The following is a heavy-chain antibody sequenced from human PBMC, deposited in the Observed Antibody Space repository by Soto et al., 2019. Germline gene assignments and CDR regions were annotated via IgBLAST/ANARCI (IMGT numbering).Heavy chain of an antibody. D-gene: IGHD3-9*01. J-gene: IGHJ6*02. V-gene: IGHV3-48*03. Sequence: GGSLRLSCAASGFTFSSYEMNWVRQAPGKGLEWVSYISSSGSTIYYADSVKGRFTISRDNAKNSLYLQMNSLRAEDTAVYYCARDRYDILTGTYYYYYYGMDVWGQGTTVTVS. CDR2: ISSSGSTI. CDR3: ARDRYDILTGTYYYYYYGMDV. CDR1: GFTFSSYE.